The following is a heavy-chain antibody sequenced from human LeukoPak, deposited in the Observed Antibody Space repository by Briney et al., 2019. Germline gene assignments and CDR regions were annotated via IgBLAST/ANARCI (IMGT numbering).Heavy chain of an antibody. CDR1: GFTLSNYA. CDR3: AKVDLWSGYYTGIEY. D-gene: IGHD3-3*01. V-gene: IGHV3-23*01. CDR2: ISGTGNSI. Sequence: GSLRLSCAASGASGFTLSNYAMSWVRQASGKGLEWVSTISGTGNSIYYADSVKGRFTISRDNSKNMLYLQMNSLRAEETAVYYCAKVDLWSGYYTGIEYWGQGTLVTVSS. J-gene: IGHJ4*02.